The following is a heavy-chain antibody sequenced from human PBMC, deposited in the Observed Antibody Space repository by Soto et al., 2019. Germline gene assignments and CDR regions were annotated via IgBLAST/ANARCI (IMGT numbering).Heavy chain of an antibody. CDR1: GGSISSGGYY. Sequence: SETLSLTCTVSGGSISSGGYYWSWIRQHPGKGLEWIGYIYYSGSTYYNPSLKSRVTTSVDTSKNQFSLKLSSVTAADTAVYYCARGGVRPPSIVVVTAIPIHYYGMDVWGQGTTVTVSS. D-gene: IGHD2-21*02. J-gene: IGHJ6*02. CDR3: ARGGVRPPSIVVVTAIPIHYYGMDV. V-gene: IGHV4-31*03. CDR2: IYYSGST.